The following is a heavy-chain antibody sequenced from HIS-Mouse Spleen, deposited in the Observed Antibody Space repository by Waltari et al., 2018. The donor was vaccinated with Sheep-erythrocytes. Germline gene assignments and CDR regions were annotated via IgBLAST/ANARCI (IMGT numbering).Heavy chain of an antibody. Sequence: QVQLQESGPGLVKPSQTLSLTCTVSGGSISSGDYYWSWIRQPPGKGLEWIGYIYYSASTYYTPSLKSRVTISVDTSKNQFSLKLSSVTAADTAVYYCARALANWGSSFDYWGQGTLVTVSS. CDR2: IYYSAST. J-gene: IGHJ4*02. CDR3: ARALANWGSSFDY. V-gene: IGHV4-30-4*01. CDR1: GGSISSGDYY. D-gene: IGHD7-27*01.